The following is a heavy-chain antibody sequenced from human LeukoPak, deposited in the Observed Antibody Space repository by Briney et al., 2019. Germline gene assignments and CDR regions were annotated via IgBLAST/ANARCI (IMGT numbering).Heavy chain of an antibody. CDR2: VSWDSRSV. Sequence: SGGSLRLSCEASGFKFDDYAMHWVRQAPGKGPEWVSGVSWDSRSVAYADSVRGRFTISRDNAKNSLYLQMNSLTTEDTAFYHCAKGASLGIHYWFDPWGQGTLVTVST. D-gene: IGHD2-21*01. J-gene: IGHJ5*01. V-gene: IGHV3-9*01. CDR3: AKGASLGIHYWFDP. CDR1: GFKFDDYA.